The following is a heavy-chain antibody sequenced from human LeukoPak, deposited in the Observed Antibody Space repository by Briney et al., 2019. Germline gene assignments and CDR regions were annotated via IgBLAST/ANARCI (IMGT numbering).Heavy chain of an antibody. D-gene: IGHD3-22*01. CDR2: IYESGSI. V-gene: IGHV4-39*07. CDR3: ARGPYSYDSSGAFDI. CDR1: GGSISGSGYY. Sequence: MASETLSLTCTVSGGSISGSGYYWGWVRQPPGKGLEWIGSIYESGSIYYNPSLNSRVTISVDTSKNQFSLKLRSLTAADTAFYFCARGPYSYDSSGAFDIWGQGTMVTVSS. J-gene: IGHJ3*02.